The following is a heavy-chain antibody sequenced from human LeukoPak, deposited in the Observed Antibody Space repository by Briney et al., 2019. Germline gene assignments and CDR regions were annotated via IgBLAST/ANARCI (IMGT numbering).Heavy chain of an antibody. CDR3: ARMYSGTSYYFDY. CDR2: IYYSGST. V-gene: IGHV4-59*01. D-gene: IGHD1-26*01. CDR1: GGSISDYY. J-gene: IGHJ4*02. Sequence: PSETLSLTCAVSGGSISDYYWSWFRQPPGKGLEWIGYIYYSGSTNYNPSLKSRVTISVDTSKNQFSLKLSSVTAADTAVYYCARMYSGTSYYFDYWGQGTLVTVSS.